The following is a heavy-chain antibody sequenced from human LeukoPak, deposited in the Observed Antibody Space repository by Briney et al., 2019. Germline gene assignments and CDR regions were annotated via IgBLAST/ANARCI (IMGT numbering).Heavy chain of an antibody. CDR2: INPNSGGT. CDR3: ARSTDCSSTSCYPAPGGYYFDY. J-gene: IGHJ4*02. D-gene: IGHD2-2*01. CDR1: GYTFTGYY. V-gene: IGHV1-2*02. Sequence: ASVKVSCKASGYTFTGYYMHWVRQAPGQGLEWMGWINPNSGGTNYAQKFQGRVTMTRDTSISTAYMELSRLRSDDTAVYYCARSTDCSSTSCYPAPGGYYFDYWGQGTLVIVSS.